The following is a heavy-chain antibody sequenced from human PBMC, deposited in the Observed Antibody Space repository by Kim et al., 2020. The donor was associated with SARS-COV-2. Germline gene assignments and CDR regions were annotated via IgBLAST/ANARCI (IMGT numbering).Heavy chain of an antibody. CDR3: ARGWYYDL. J-gene: IGHJ2*01. Sequence: ASVKVSCKASGYSFTTYAIHWVRQAPGQSLEWMGWINVANGDTKYSRKFQGRVTFTGDTSASIAYMDLSSLRSEDTAIYYCARGWYYDLWGRGTLVSVSS. CDR2: INVANGDT. CDR1: GYSFTTYA. V-gene: IGHV1-3*01.